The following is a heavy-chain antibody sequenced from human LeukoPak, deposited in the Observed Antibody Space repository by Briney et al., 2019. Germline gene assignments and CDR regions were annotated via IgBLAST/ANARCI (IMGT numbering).Heavy chain of an antibody. CDR3: AKSGDYLWDY. D-gene: IGHD3-16*01. V-gene: IGHV4-31*03. J-gene: IGHJ4*02. CDR1: GGSISSGGYY. CDR2: IYYSGST. Sequence: PSETLSLTCTVSGGSISSGGYYWSWIRQHPGKGLEWIGYIYYSGSTYYNPSLKSRVTTSVDTSKNQFSLKLSSVTAADTAVYYCAKSGDYLWDYWGQGTLVTVSS.